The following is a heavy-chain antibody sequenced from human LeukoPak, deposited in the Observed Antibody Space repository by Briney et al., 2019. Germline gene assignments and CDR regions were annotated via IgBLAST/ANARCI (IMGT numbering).Heavy chain of an antibody. V-gene: IGHV3-20*04. Sequence: GGSLRLSCAASGFTFYDYGMSWVRQAPGKGLEWVSGINWNDGSTGYADSVKGRFTISRDNAKNSLYLQMNSLRAEDTAVYYCARDGGRYSSSSYLDYWGQGTLVTVSS. D-gene: IGHD6-6*01. CDR2: INWNDGST. J-gene: IGHJ4*02. CDR3: ARDGGRYSSSSYLDY. CDR1: GFTFYDYG.